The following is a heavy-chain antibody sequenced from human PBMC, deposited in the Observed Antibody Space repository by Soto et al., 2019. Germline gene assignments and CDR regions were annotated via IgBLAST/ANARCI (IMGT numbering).Heavy chain of an antibody. D-gene: IGHD5-12*01. J-gene: IGHJ4*02. V-gene: IGHV2-5*02. CDR2: IYWDDDK. CDR3: ARLTRGVYDLDRLWEKFDS. CDR1: GFSLSTYGMG. Sequence: QIIEKESGLTLMKPTETLTLTCTFSGFSLSTYGMGVGWIRQPPGKALEWLALIYWDDDKRYSPSLRSRLTITKDTSQNQEDLTMTNMDPVDTATYYCARLTRGVYDLDRLWEKFDSWGQGTLVTVSS.